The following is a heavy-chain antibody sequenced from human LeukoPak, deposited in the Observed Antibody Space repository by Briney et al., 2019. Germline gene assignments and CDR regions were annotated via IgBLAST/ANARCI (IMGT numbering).Heavy chain of an antibody. CDR3: ASKEYYYYGMDV. Sequence: SGTLSFTCAAPGGSSSSSTWGNWVRHPPGKGLEWIGEIDHSGRTNYNPSLKSRVTISVDKSKNQISLKLSSVTAADTAVYYCASKEYYYYGMDVWGQGTTVTVSS. CDR1: GGSSSSSTW. J-gene: IGHJ6*01. CDR2: IDHSGRT. V-gene: IGHV4-4*02.